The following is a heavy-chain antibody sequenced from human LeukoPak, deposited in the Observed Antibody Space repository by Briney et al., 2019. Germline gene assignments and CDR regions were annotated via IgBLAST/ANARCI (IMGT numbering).Heavy chain of an antibody. V-gene: IGHV1-69*01. CDR2: IIPIFGTA. J-gene: IGHJ4*02. CDR1: GGTFSTYA. CDR3: ARVVGDYYDSSGLIH. Sequence: SVKVSCKASGGTFSTYAITWVRQAPGQGLEWMGGIIPIFGTANYAQKFQGRVTITADESTSTAYMELSSLRSEDTAVYYCARVVGDYYDSSGLIHWGQGTLVTVSS. D-gene: IGHD3-22*01.